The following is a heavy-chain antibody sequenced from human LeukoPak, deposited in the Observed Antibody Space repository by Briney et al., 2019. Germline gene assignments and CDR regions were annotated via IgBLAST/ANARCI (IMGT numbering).Heavy chain of an antibody. CDR2: ISGSGGST. J-gene: IGHJ4*02. Sequence: GGSLRLSCAASGFSSYAMSWVRQAPGKGLEWVSGISGSGGSTYYADSVKGRFTISRDNSKNTLYLQMNSLRAEDTAVYYCARAQIPGIAVAGKSAGNFDYWGQGTLVTVSS. V-gene: IGHV3-23*01. CDR1: GFSSYA. D-gene: IGHD6-19*01. CDR3: ARAQIPGIAVAGKSAGNFDY.